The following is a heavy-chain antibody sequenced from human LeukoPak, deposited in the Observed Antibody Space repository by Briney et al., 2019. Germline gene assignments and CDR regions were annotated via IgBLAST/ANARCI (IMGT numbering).Heavy chain of an antibody. Sequence: PSETLSLTCTVSGGSISGYWWSWIRQSPGEGLEWIGYIHYSGGTSYNPSLKSRVTMLVDTSKNQFSLKLSSVTAADTAVYYCATHSSSSNLFDYWGQGTLVTVSS. D-gene: IGHD6-6*01. J-gene: IGHJ4*02. CDR1: GGSISGYW. CDR2: IHYSGGT. V-gene: IGHV4-59*01. CDR3: ATHSSSSNLFDY.